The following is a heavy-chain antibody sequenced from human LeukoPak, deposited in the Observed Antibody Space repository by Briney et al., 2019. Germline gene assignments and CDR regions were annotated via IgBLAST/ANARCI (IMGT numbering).Heavy chain of an antibody. D-gene: IGHD2-15*01. CDR2: IRYDGSNK. J-gene: IGHJ4*02. Sequence: PGGSLRLSCAASGFTFSSYAMHWVRQVLGKGLEWVAFIRYDGSNKYYADSVKGRFTISRDNSKNTLYLQMNSLRAEDTAVYYCAKDFLRYCSGGSCSYFDYWGQGTLVTVSS. CDR1: GFTFSSYA. CDR3: AKDFLRYCSGGSCSYFDY. V-gene: IGHV3-30*02.